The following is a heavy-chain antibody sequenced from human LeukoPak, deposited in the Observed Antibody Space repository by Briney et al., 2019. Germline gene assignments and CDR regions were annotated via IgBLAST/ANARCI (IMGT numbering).Heavy chain of an antibody. CDR3: ARWTTTYLDY. J-gene: IGHJ4*02. V-gene: IGHV1-46*01. Sequence: GASVKVPCKASGYTFPNYYIHWVRQAPGQGLEWMGITDPIGGSTNYAQKFQGRVTMTRDTSTSTVYMELSSLRSEDSAVYYCARWTTTYLDYWGQGTLVTVSS. CDR2: TDPIGGST. D-gene: IGHD4-11*01. CDR1: GYTFPNYY.